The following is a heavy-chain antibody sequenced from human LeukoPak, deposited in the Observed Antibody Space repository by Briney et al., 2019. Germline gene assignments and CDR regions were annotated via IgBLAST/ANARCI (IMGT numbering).Heavy chain of an antibody. Sequence: GGSLRLSCAASGFTFSSYAMSWVRQAPGKGLEWVSAISGSGGSTYYADSVKGRFTISRDNAKNSLYLQMNSLRAEDTAVYYCARDSPRFLEWFTFDIWGQGTMVTVSS. CDR2: ISGSGGST. J-gene: IGHJ3*02. V-gene: IGHV3-23*01. D-gene: IGHD3-3*01. CDR3: ARDSPRFLEWFTFDI. CDR1: GFTFSSYA.